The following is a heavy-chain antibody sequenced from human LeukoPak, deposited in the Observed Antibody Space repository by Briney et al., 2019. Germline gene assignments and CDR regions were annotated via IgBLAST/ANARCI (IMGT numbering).Heavy chain of an antibody. V-gene: IGHV3-30-3*01. CDR1: GFTFSSYA. CDR3: ARQGTISNLGRFFDY. D-gene: IGHD3-9*01. Sequence: PGGSLRLSCAASGFTFSSYAMHWVRQAPGKGLEWVAVISYDGSNKYYADSVKGRFTISRDNSKNTLYLQMNSLRAEDTAVYYCARQGTISNLGRFFDYWGQGTLVTVSS. CDR2: ISYDGSNK. J-gene: IGHJ4*02.